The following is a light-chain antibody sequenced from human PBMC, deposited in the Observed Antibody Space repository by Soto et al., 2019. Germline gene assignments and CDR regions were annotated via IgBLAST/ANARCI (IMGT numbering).Light chain of an antibody. CDR3: SSYAGSSTHVV. CDR1: SSDIGAYNY. Sequence: QSALTQPPSASGSPGQSVTISCTGTSSDIGAYNYVSWYRQYPDKAPKLLVYQVTKRPSGVPDRFSGSKSGNTAALTVSGLQAEDEAVYYCSSYAGSSTHVVFGGGTKLTVL. J-gene: IGLJ2*01. CDR2: QVT. V-gene: IGLV2-8*01.